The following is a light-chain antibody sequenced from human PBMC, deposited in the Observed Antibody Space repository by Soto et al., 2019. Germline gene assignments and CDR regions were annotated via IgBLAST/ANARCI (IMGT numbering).Light chain of an antibody. J-gene: IGKJ1*01. CDR1: QTISRG. V-gene: IGKV1-5*01. CDR2: DAS. CDR3: QQYNSYSRT. Sequence: DIQMTQSPSTLSGSVGDRVTITCRASQTISRGLAWYQQKPGRAPKGLVSDASAWESGVPSRFSGSGSGTEFTLTIDSVQPDDFAMYYCQQYNSYSRTFGQGTKV.